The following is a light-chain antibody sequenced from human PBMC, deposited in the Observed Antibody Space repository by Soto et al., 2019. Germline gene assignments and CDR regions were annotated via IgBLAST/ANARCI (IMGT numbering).Light chain of an antibody. V-gene: IGLV8-61*01. CDR2: STN. J-gene: IGLJ3*02. CDR1: SGSVSTSYY. CDR3: VLDMGSGIWV. Sequence: QTVVTQEPSFSVSPGGTVTLTCVLSSGSVSTSYYPSWYQQTPGQAPRTLIYSTNTRSSGVPDRFSGSILGNKAALTITGAEADDESDYYCVLDMGSGIWVFGEGTKVTVL.